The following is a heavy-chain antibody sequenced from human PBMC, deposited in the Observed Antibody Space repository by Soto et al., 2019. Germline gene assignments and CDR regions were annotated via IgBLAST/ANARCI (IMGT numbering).Heavy chain of an antibody. Sequence: GGSLRLSCAASGFTFSAYSRNWVRQAPGKGLEWVSYISSSSSTVYYADSVKGRFTISRDNANNSLYLQMNSLRAEDTAVYFCARETLLRFWGQGTLVTVSS. CDR1: GFTFSAYS. D-gene: IGHD3-10*01. J-gene: IGHJ4*02. V-gene: IGHV3-48*01. CDR2: ISSSSSTV. CDR3: ARETLLRF.